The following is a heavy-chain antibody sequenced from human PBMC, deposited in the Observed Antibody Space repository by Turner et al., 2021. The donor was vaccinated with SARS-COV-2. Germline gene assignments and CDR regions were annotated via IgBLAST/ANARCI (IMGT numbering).Heavy chain of an antibody. CDR2: ISNHGTNQ. CDR3: ARVDSPTKGFYFDY. V-gene: IGHV3-30-3*01. D-gene: IGHD3-3*01. CDR1: GFTFTTYA. J-gene: IGHJ4*02. Sequence: QVQLVESGGGVVQPGRSLRLSCTASGFTFTTYAMHWVRQAPGKGLEWVAIISNHGTNQFYADSVKGRFSISRDNSKNTVFLQMNSLRAEDTAVYYCARVDSPTKGFYFDYWGQGTLVTVSS.